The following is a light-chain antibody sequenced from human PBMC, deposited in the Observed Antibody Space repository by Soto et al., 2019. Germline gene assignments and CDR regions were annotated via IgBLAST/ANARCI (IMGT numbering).Light chain of an antibody. V-gene: IGKV3D-20*02. CDR2: GAS. CDR1: QSVSSSY. J-gene: IGKJ1*01. CDR3: QQRSNWPRT. Sequence: EIVLTQSPGTLALSPGERDTVSCRASQSVSSSYLAWYQQKPGQPPRLLIYGASSRATGIPDRFSGSGSGTDFTLTISSLEPEDFAVYYCQQRSNWPRTFGQGTKVDIK.